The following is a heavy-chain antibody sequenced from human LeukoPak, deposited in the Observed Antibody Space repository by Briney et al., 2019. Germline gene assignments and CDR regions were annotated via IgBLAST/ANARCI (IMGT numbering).Heavy chain of an antibody. J-gene: IGHJ6*02. CDR1: GFTFSSYA. V-gene: IGHV3-23*01. CDR3: ASLYYYYYGMDV. CDR2: ISGSGGST. Sequence: GSLRLSCAASGFTFSSYAMSWVRQAPGKGLEWVSAISGSGGSTYYADSVKGRFTISRDNSKNTLYLQMNSLRAEDTAVYYCASLYYYYYGMDVWGQGTTVTVSS.